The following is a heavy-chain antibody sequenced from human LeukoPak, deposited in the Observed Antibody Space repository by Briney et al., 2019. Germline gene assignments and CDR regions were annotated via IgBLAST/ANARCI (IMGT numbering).Heavy chain of an antibody. D-gene: IGHD3-22*01. J-gene: IGHJ1*01. CDR2: ITSSGSYI. V-gene: IGHV3-21*01. Sequence: PGGSLRLSCAASAFSFSNYNMNWVRQAPGKGLEWVSSITSSGSYIYYADSVKGRFTISRDNAKNSLYLQMNSLRAEDTAVYYCARDGQAVITTRGYFQHWGQGTLVTVSS. CDR1: AFSFSNYN. CDR3: ARDGQAVITTRGYFQH.